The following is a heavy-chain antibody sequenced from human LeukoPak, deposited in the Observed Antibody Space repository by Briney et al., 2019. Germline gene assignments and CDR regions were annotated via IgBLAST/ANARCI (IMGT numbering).Heavy chain of an antibody. Sequence: GGSLSLSCATSGFTFSNYWMSWVRQAPGKGLEWVANIKHDGSQKYYLDSVKGRFTISRDNAKNSLYLQMNSLRAADTAVYYCARDSYYSSDNWGQGTLVTVSS. CDR1: GFTFSNYW. CDR2: IKHDGSQK. D-gene: IGHD3-22*01. CDR3: ARDSYYSSDN. J-gene: IGHJ4*02. V-gene: IGHV3-7*05.